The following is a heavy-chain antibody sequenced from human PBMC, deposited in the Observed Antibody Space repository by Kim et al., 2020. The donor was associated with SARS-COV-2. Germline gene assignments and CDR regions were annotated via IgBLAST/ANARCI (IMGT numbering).Heavy chain of an antibody. V-gene: IGHV4-31*01. D-gene: IGHD3-22*01. CDR3: ARAPITMIVVVKAFDI. J-gene: IGHJ3*02. Sequence: SLKGPVTISVDTSKNQYSRKLSSVTAADTAVYYCARAPITMIVVVKAFDIWGQGTMVTVSS.